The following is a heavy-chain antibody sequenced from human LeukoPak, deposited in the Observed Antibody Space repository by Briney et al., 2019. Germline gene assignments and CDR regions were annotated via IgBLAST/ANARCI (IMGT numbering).Heavy chain of an antibody. Sequence: ASVKVSCKAPGYTFNRYYMHWLGQAPGQGLEWMGIIKPGGGRTSYAQKFEGRVTMSRDTTTSTLYMELLSLRSEDTGVYYCAVGDGGRRRNWFDPWGQGTLVTVSS. CDR3: AVGDGGRRRNWFDP. D-gene: IGHD1-26*01. CDR2: IKPGGGRT. V-gene: IGHV1-46*02. CDR1: GYTFNRYY. J-gene: IGHJ5*02.